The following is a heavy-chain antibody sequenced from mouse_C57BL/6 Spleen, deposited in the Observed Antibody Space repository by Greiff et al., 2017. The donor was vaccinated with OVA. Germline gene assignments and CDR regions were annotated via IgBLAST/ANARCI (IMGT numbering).Heavy chain of an antibody. J-gene: IGHJ2*01. D-gene: IGHD1-1*01. CDR2: INPSSGYT. CDR1: GYTFTSYT. Sequence: VQLQQSGAELARPGASVKMSCKASGYTFTSYTMHWVKQRPGQGLEWIGYINPSSGYTKYNQKFKDKATLTADKSSSTAYMQLSSLTSEDSEVYYCARGTVVPFDYWGQGTTRTVAS. V-gene: IGHV1-4*01. CDR3: ARGTVVPFDY.